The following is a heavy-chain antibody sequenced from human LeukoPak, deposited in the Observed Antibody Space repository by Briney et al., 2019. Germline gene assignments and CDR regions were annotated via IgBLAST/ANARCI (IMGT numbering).Heavy chain of an antibody. Sequence: PSETLSLTCTVSGGSINGYYWCWMRQPPGKGLEWIGNFYSSGSANYNPSLKSRVTISVETSKSQFSLKLSSVTAADTAVYYCARVFGYTYGHADYWGQGTLVTVSS. CDR2: FYSSGSA. J-gene: IGHJ4*02. V-gene: IGHV4-59*01. CDR3: ARVFGYTYGHADY. D-gene: IGHD5-18*01. CDR1: GGSINGYY.